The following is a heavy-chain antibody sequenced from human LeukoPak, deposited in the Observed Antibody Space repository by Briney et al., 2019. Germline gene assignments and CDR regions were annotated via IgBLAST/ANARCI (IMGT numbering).Heavy chain of an antibody. Sequence: PGGSLRLSCAASGFTFSSYAMSWVRQAPGKGLEWVSAISGSGGSTYYADSVEGRFTISRDNSKNTVDLQMSSLRDEDTAVYYCVKDSWGFHYWGQGTLVIVSS. CDR2: ISGSGGST. V-gene: IGHV3-23*01. CDR1: GFTFSSYA. D-gene: IGHD3-16*01. J-gene: IGHJ4*02. CDR3: VKDSWGFHY.